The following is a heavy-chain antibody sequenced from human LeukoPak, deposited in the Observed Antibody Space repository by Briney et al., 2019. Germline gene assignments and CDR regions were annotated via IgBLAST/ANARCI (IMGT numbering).Heavy chain of an antibody. V-gene: IGHV3-30-3*01. J-gene: IGHJ4*02. D-gene: IGHD3-22*01. Sequence: GGSLRLSCAASGFTFSSYAMHWVRQAPGKGLEWVAVISYDGSNKYYADSVKGRFTISRDNSKNTPYLQMNSLRAEDTAVYYCARDGNYYDSSGYYVYYFDYWGQGTLVTVSS. CDR1: GFTFSSYA. CDR2: ISYDGSNK. CDR3: ARDGNYYDSSGYYVYYFDY.